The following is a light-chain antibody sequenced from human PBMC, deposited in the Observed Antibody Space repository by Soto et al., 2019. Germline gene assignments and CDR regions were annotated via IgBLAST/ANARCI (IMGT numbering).Light chain of an antibody. CDR1: QSVSSY. V-gene: IGKV3-11*01. J-gene: IGKJ2*01. CDR3: QQRSNWPPPYT. Sequence: EIVLTQSPATVSLSPGERATLSCRASQSVSSYLAWYQQRPGQAPRLLIYDVSTRATGIPARFSGSGSGTDFTLTISSLEPEDFAVYYCQQRSNWPPPYTFGQGTKLEIK. CDR2: DVS.